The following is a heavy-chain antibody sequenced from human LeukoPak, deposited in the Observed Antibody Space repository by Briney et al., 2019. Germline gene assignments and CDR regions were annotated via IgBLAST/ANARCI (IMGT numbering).Heavy chain of an antibody. CDR2: IYPGDSDT. V-gene: IGHV5-51*01. J-gene: IGHJ4*02. Sequence: GESLKISCKGSGYSFATKWIGWVRQMPAKGLEWMGIIYPGDSDTRYSPSFQGQVTISADKSTSTAYLQWSSLKASDTAMYYCARRVSSGSFDYWGQGTLVTVSS. D-gene: IGHD3-22*01. CDR3: ARRVSSGSFDY. CDR1: GYSFATKW.